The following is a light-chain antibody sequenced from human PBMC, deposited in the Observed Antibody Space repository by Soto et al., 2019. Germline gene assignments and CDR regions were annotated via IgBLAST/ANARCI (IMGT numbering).Light chain of an antibody. CDR3: PQYGSSLWT. CDR2: GAS. Sequence: EIVLTQSPGTLSLSPGERATLSCRASQSVSSSYLAWYQQKPGQAPRLLIYGASSRATGIPDRFSGSGSGTAFTLTISRLEPEDFAVYYCPQYGSSLWTFGQGTKVEIK. V-gene: IGKV3-20*01. J-gene: IGKJ1*01. CDR1: QSVSSSY.